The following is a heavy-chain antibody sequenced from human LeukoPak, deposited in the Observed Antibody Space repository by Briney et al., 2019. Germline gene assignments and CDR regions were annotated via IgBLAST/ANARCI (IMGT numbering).Heavy chain of an antibody. V-gene: IGHV4-39*07. J-gene: IGHJ5*02. CDR2: IYHSGST. CDR3: ARGVPYVVVPAAISRSWFDP. D-gene: IGHD2-2*01. CDR1: GGSISSSSYY. Sequence: TSETLSLTCTVSGGSISSSSYYWGWIRQPPGKGLEWIGYIYHSGSTYYNPSLKSRVTISVDRSKNQFSLKLSSVTAADTAVYYCARGVPYVVVPAAISRSWFDPWGQGTLATVSS.